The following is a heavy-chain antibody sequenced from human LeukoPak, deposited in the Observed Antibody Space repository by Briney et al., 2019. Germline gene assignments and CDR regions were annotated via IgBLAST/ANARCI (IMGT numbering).Heavy chain of an antibody. CDR2: IYYSGST. Sequence: SETLSLTCTVPGGSISSHYWSWIRQPPGKGLEWIGYIYYSGSTNYNPSLKSRVTISVDTSKNQFSLKLSSVTAADTAVYYCARDSNWFDPWGQGTLVTVSS. CDR1: GGSISSHY. CDR3: ARDSNWFDP. V-gene: IGHV4-59*11. J-gene: IGHJ5*02.